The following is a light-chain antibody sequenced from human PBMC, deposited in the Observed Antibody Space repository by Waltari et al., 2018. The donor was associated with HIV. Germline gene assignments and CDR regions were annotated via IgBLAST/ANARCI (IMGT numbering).Light chain of an antibody. V-gene: IGLV3-25*03. CDR3: QSSDISGNYWV. J-gene: IGLJ3*02. Sequence: SYGLTQPPSVSVSPGQTATITCSGDALPKQYAYWYQQKPGQAPVMVLEKDSERPSGIPDRLSGSSAGKTVTLTISGVQAAYEDHHCCQSSDISGNYWVFGGGTTLTVL. CDR1: ALPKQY. CDR2: KDS.